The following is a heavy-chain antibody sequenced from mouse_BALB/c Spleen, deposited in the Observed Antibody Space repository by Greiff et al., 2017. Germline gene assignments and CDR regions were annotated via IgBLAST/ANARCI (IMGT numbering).Heavy chain of an antibody. Sequence: EVNLVESGGGLVQPGGSLKLSCAASGFTFSSYTMSWVRQTPEKRLEWVAYISNGGGSTYYPDTVKGRFTISRDNAKNTLYLQMSSLKSEDTAMYYCARRGYPYYFDYWGQGTTLTVSS. D-gene: IGHD2-14*01. V-gene: IGHV5-12-2*01. CDR1: GFTFSSYT. J-gene: IGHJ2*01. CDR2: ISNGGGST. CDR3: ARRGYPYYFDY.